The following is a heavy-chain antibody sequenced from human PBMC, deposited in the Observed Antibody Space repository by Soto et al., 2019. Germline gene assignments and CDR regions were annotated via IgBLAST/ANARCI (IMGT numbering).Heavy chain of an antibody. CDR3: ARDYKNSISPRLEFDI. D-gene: IGHD6-13*01. CDR1: GGTFSTYT. J-gene: IGHJ3*02. V-gene: IGHV1-69*08. Sequence: ASVKVSFKASGGTFSTYTISWVRQAPGQGLEWMGRIIPILNTVNYAQKFQGRVTITADKSTSTAYMELSSLRSEDTAVYYCARDYKNSISPRLEFDIWGQGTMDTFSS. CDR2: IIPILNTV.